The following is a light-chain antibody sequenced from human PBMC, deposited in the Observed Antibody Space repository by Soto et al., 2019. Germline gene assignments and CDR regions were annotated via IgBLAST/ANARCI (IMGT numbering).Light chain of an antibody. CDR1: QSISSSY. CDR3: HHDGASATWR. CDR2: GAS. Sequence: EIVLTQSPVTLSLSPGERATLSCRASQSISSSYLAWYQQKPGQAPRPLIFGASSRSSGITDRFSGSGSGTDITLTIRNMAVEDFAVDYCHHDGASATWRFGQGTKVEIK. J-gene: IGKJ1*01. V-gene: IGKV3-20*01.